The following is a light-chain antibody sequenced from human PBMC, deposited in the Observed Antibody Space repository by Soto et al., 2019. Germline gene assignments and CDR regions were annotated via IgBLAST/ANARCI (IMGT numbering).Light chain of an antibody. CDR3: SSYTSSSTVL. CDR2: DVS. V-gene: IGLV2-14*01. J-gene: IGLJ2*01. Sequence: QSVLTQPASVSGSPGQSIAISCTATSSDVGGYNYVSWYQQHPGKAPKLMIYDVSNRPSGVSNRFSGSKSGNTASLTISGLQAEDEADYYCSSYTSSSTVLFGGGTKVTVL. CDR1: SSDVGGYNY.